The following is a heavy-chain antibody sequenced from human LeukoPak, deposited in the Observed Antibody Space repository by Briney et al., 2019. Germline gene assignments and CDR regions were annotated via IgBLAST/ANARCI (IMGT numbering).Heavy chain of an antibody. CDR3: ARDGDVEVVAATPGYYGMDV. CDR2: IISSSSTI. J-gene: IGHJ6*02. V-gene: IGHV3-48*02. CDR1: GFTFSSYS. Sequence: GGSLRLSCAASGFTFSSYSMNWVRQAPGKGLGWVSYIISSSSTIYYADSVKGRFTISRDNAKNSLYLQMNSLRDEDTAVYYCARDGDVEVVAATPGYYGMDVWGQGTTVTVSS. D-gene: IGHD2-15*01.